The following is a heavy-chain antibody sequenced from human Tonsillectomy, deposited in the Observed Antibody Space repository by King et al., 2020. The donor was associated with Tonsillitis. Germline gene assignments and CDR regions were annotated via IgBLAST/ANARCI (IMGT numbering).Heavy chain of an antibody. V-gene: IGHV3-23*04. CDR1: GFTLSSYD. Sequence: VQLVESGGGLVQPGGSLRLSCAASGFTLSSYDMSWVRQAPWRGLEWVSAIRGSGGSTSYSDSVKGRSTISRDNSKNTLNLHMNSLRVADTAVSYCAKPVAGIISGDYWGQGTLVTVSS. D-gene: IGHD6-19*01. CDR3: AKPVAGIISGDY. CDR2: IRGSGGST. J-gene: IGHJ4*02.